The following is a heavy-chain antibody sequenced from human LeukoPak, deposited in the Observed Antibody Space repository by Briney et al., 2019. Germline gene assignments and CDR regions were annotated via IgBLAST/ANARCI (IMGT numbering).Heavy chain of an antibody. V-gene: IGHV4-39*07. Sequence: SETLSLTCTVSGVSISSSNSYWGWIRQPPGKGLEWIGSIYYTGNTYYNASLKSQVSISIDTSKNQFSLKLTSVTAADTAVYYCARDRISRIAVAGDQTDNYYYYMDVWGKGTTVTISS. CDR3: ARDRISRIAVAGDQTDNYYYYMDV. CDR2: IYYTGNT. CDR1: GVSISSSNSY. J-gene: IGHJ6*03. D-gene: IGHD6-19*01.